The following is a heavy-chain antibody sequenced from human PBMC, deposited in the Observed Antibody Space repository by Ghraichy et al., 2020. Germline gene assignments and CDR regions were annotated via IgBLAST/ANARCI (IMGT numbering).Heavy chain of an antibody. V-gene: IGHV3-53*01. CDR2: IYSGGST. D-gene: IGHD4-17*01. CDR3: ARGVVTTATLLDY. CDR1: GFTVSSNY. J-gene: IGHJ4*02. Sequence: GESLNISCAASGFTVSSNYMSWVRQAPGKGLEWVLVIYSGGSTYYADSVKGRFTISRDNSKNTLYLHMNSLRAEDTAVYYCARGVVTTATLLDYWGQGTVVTVSS.